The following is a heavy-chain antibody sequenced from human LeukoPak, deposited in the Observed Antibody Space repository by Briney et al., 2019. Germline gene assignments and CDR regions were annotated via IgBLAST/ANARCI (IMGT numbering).Heavy chain of an antibody. Sequence: TSETLSLTCTVSGGSISSYYWSWIRQPPGKGLEWIGYIYYSGSTNYNPSLKSRVTISVDTSKNQFSLKLSSVTAADTAVYYCAREITMVRGGPLNWFDPWGQGTLVTVSS. CDR3: AREITMVRGGPLNWFDP. CDR1: GGSISSYY. D-gene: IGHD3-10*01. CDR2: IYYSGST. V-gene: IGHV4-59*01. J-gene: IGHJ5*02.